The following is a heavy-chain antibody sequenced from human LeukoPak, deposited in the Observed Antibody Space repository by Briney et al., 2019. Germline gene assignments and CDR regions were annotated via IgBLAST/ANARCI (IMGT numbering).Heavy chain of an antibody. CDR3: AKDTGGPPRASSLLN. CDR2: IWYDGSNK. Sequence: GRSLRLSCAASGFTFSSYGMHWVRQAPGKGLEWVAVIWYDGSNKYYADSVKGRFTISRDNSKNTLYLQMNSLRAEDTVVYYCAKDTGGPPRASSLLNWGQGTLVTVSS. D-gene: IGHD6-13*01. CDR1: GFTFSSYG. J-gene: IGHJ4*02. V-gene: IGHV3-33*06.